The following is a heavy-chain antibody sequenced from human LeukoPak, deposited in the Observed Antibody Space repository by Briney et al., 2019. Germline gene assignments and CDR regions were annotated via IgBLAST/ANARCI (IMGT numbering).Heavy chain of an antibody. J-gene: IGHJ3*02. CDR3: ARTYYYDSSGYVSAFDI. D-gene: IGHD3-22*01. V-gene: IGHV4-59*01. CDR1: GGSISSYY. Sequence: SETLSLTCTVSGGSISSYYLSWIRQSPGKGLEWIGYIYYSGSTNYNPSLKSRVTISVDTSKNQFSLKLSSVTAADTAVYYCARTYYYDSSGYVSAFDIWGQGTMVTVSS. CDR2: IYYSGST.